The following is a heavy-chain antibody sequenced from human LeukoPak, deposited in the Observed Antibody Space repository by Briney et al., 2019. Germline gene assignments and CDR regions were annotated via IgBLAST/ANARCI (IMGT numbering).Heavy chain of an antibody. J-gene: IGHJ4*02. V-gene: IGHV3-23*01. CDR3: AKMGGSIVVVVAATY. D-gene: IGHD2-15*01. Sequence: PGGSLRLSCAASGFTFSSYAMSWVRQAPGKGLEWVSAISGSGGSTHYADSVKGRFTISRDNSKNTLYLQMNSLRAEDTAVYYCAKMGGSIVVVVAATYWGQGTLVTVSS. CDR1: GFTFSSYA. CDR2: ISGSGGST.